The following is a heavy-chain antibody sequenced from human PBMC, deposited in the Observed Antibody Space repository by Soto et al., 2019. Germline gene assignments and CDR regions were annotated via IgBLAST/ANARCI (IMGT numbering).Heavy chain of an antibody. J-gene: IGHJ5*02. Sequence: QVQLVQSGAEVKKPGSSVKVSCKASGGTFSSYTISWVRQAPGQGLEWMGRIIPILGIANYAQKFQGRVTXTXDXXTSTAYMELSSLRSEDTAVYYCARACSSTSCYAYPWGQGTLVTVSS. V-gene: IGHV1-69*02. D-gene: IGHD2-2*01. CDR2: IIPILGIA. CDR3: ARACSSTSCYAYP. CDR1: GGTFSSYT.